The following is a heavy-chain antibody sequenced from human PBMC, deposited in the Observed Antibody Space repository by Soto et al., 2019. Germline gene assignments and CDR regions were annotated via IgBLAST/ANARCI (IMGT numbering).Heavy chain of an antibody. D-gene: IGHD1-26*01. J-gene: IGHJ4*02. Sequence: QLQLQESGPGLVKPSETLSLTCTVSGGSISSSSYYWGWIRQPPGKGLEWIGSIYYSGSTYYNPSLKTRVPISVDTSKNQFSLKLSSVTAADTAVYYCARGQYSWVVGGYWGQGTLVTVSS. CDR2: IYYSGST. CDR3: ARGQYSWVVGGY. CDR1: GGSISSSSYY. V-gene: IGHV4-39*01.